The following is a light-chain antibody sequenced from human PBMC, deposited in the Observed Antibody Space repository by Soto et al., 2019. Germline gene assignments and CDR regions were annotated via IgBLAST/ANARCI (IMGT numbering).Light chain of an antibody. V-gene: IGKV3-15*01. Sequence: EIGMTQSPATLSVSPGERATLSCRASESVSSNLAWYQHKPGQAPRLLIYGASTRATGIPARFSGSGSGTEFTLTISSLQSEDFAVYYCQQYNNWPPLTFGGGTKVEI. CDR1: ESVSSN. CDR3: QQYNNWPPLT. J-gene: IGKJ4*01. CDR2: GAS.